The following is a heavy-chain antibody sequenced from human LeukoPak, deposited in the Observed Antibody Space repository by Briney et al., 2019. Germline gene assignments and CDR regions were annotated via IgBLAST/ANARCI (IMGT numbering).Heavy chain of an antibody. CDR3: ARGPYSYDSSGAFDI. CDR1: GGPISSYY. J-gene: IGHJ3*02. V-gene: IGHV4-59*01. Sequence: SEPLSLTCTVSGGPISSYYWSWIRQPPGKGLEWIGCIYYSGSTNYNPSFKSRVTISVDTSKNQFSLKLSSVTAADTAVYYCARGPYSYDSSGAFDIWGQGTMVTVSS. CDR2: IYYSGST. D-gene: IGHD3-22*01.